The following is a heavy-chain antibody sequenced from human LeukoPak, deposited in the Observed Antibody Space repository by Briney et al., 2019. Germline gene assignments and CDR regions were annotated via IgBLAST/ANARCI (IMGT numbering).Heavy chain of an antibody. CDR3: AKDLWDIWFGELLPSDAFDI. J-gene: IGHJ3*02. CDR1: GFTFSSYA. CDR2: ISGSGGST. Sequence: GGSLRLSCAASGFTFSSYAMSWVRQAPGKGLEWVSAISGSGGSTYYADSVKGRFTISRDNSKNTLYLQMNSLRAEDTAVYYCAKDLWDIWFGELLPSDAFDIWGQGTMVTVSS. D-gene: IGHD3-10*01. V-gene: IGHV3-23*01.